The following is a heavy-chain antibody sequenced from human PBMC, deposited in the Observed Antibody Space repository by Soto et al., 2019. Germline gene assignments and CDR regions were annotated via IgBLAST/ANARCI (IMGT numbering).Heavy chain of an antibody. D-gene: IGHD4-17*01. CDR1: GGSISSGGYS. CDR3: ARVNYGDYYYGMDV. J-gene: IGHJ6*02. V-gene: IGHV4-30-2*01. CDR2: IYHSGSA. Sequence: SETLSLTCAVSGGSISSGGYSWSRIRQPPGKGLEWIGYIYHSGSANYNASLKSRRTISVDTSKNQFSLKLSSVTAADTALYYCARVNYGDYYYGMDVWGQGTTVTVSS.